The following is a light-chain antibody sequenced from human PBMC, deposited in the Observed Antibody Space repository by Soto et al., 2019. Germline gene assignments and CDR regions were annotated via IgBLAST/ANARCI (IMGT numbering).Light chain of an antibody. V-gene: IGKV1-27*01. CDR3: LKYNSAPRA. J-gene: IGKJ1*01. Sequence: DIQITQSPSSLSSSGGDRVTFTCLSSQGISNYLAWYQQKPGKVPKLLIYGASSLQSGVPFRFSGSGSGTDFTLTISSLQPEDVATYYCLKYNSAPRAFGQGTKVDIK. CDR2: GAS. CDR1: QGISNY.